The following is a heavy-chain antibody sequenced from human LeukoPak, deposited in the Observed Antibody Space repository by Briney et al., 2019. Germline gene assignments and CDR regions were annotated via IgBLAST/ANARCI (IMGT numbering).Heavy chain of an antibody. V-gene: IGHV4-4*07. Sequence: PSETLSLTCTVSGGSISSYYWSWIRQPAGKGLEWIGRIYTSGSTNYNPSLKSRVTMSVDTSNNQFSLKLSSVTAADTAMYYCARETRRGGDYEANLDCWGQGTLVTVSS. CDR3: ARETRRGGDYEANLDC. CDR2: IYTSGST. CDR1: GGSISSYY. D-gene: IGHD1-26*01. J-gene: IGHJ4*02.